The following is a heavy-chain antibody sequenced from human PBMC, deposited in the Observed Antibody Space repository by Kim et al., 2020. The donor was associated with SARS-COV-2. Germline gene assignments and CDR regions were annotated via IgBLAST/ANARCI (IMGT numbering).Heavy chain of an antibody. V-gene: IGHV1-46*01. CDR2: INPSGGST. D-gene: IGHD3-22*01. CDR3: ARQYYYDSSGYYTQGDLGY. CDR1: GYTFTSYY. Sequence: ASVKVSCKASGYTFTSYYMHWVRQAPGQGLEWMGIINPSGGSTSYAQKFQGRVTMTRDTSTSTVYMELSSLRSEDTAVYYCARQYYYDSSGYYTQGDLGYWGQGTLVTVSS. J-gene: IGHJ4*02.